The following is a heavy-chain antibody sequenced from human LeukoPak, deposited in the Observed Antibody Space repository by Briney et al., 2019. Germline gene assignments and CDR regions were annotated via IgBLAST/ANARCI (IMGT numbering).Heavy chain of an antibody. CDR1: GYTFTSYG. V-gene: IGHV1-18*01. D-gene: IGHD4-17*01. CDR2: ISAYNGNT. CDR3: ATMAYGVLRNWFDP. Sequence: ASVKVSCKASGYTFTSYGISWVRQAPGQGLEWMGWISAYNGNTNYAQKLQGRVTMTTDTSTSTAYMELRSLRSDDTAVYYCATMAYGVLRNWFDPWGQGTLVTVSS. J-gene: IGHJ5*02.